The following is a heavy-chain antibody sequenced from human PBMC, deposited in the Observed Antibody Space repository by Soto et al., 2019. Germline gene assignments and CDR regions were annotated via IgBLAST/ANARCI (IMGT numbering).Heavy chain of an antibody. CDR1: GYSFTSYW. CDR2: IDPSESYT. CDR3: AREGIVVVPAAIRYYYYGMEV. J-gene: IGHJ6*02. V-gene: IGHV5-10-1*01. Sequence: GESLKISCKGSGYSFTSYWISCVRQMPGKGLEWMGRIDPSESYTNYSPSFQGHVTISADKSISTAYLQWSSLKASDTAMYYCAREGIVVVPAAIRYYYYGMEVWGQGTTVTVSS. D-gene: IGHD2-2*02.